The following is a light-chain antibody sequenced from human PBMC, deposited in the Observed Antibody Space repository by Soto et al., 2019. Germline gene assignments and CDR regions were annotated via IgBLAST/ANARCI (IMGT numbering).Light chain of an antibody. Sequence: QSVLTQPPSVSGAPGQRVTISCTGSSSNIGAGYDVHWYQQLPGKAPKLLIYGNGNRPSGVPDRFSGSKSGTSASLAITGLQAEDDADDYGQSYDSNPSGSVFGGGTKLTVL. CDR1: SSNIGAGYD. CDR3: QSYDSNPSGSV. J-gene: IGLJ2*01. V-gene: IGLV1-40*01. CDR2: GNG.